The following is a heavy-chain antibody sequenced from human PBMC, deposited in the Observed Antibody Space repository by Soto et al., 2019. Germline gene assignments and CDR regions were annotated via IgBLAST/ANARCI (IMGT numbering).Heavy chain of an antibody. CDR2: ISAYNGNT. J-gene: IGHJ4*02. Sequence: QVQLVQSGAEVKKPGASVKVSCKASGYTFTSYGISWVRQAPGQGLEWMGWISAYNGNTNYAQKLQGRVTMTTDTSXXTXYXEXRXXXXXXXXXXXXXXXXXXXXXXXXXXXXXXGQGTLVTVSS. CDR1: GYTFTSYG. CDR3: XXXXXXXXXXXXXXXXX. V-gene: IGHV1-18*01.